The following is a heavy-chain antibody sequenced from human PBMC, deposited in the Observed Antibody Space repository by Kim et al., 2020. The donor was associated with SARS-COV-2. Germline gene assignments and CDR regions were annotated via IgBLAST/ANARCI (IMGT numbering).Heavy chain of an antibody. V-gene: IGHV4-39*01. CDR3: ARASPIAAAGLGYFQH. D-gene: IGHD6-13*01. J-gene: IGHJ1*01. Sequence: PSLKSRVTISVDTSKNQFSLKLSSVTAADTAVYYCARASPIAAAGLGYFQHWGQDTLVTVSS.